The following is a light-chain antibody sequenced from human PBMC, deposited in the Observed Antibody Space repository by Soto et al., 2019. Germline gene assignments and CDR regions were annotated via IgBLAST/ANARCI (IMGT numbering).Light chain of an antibody. CDR2: KAS. CDR1: QSISSW. Sequence: DIQMTQSPSTLSASVGDRVIITCRASQSISSWLAWYQQKPGKAPKVLIYKASTLESGVPSRFSGSGSGTESTLTISSLQPDDFATYYCQQYHDYPYTFGQGTNLEIK. J-gene: IGKJ2*01. CDR3: QQYHDYPYT. V-gene: IGKV1-5*03.